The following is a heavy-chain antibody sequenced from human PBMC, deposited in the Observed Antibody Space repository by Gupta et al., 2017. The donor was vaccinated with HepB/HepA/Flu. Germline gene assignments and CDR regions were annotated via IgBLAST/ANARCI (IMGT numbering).Heavy chain of an antibody. Sequence: VQLQESGPGLVKPSETLSLPCTVSGGSIGDYYWGWIRQPPGQGLEWIGLISYSGKTSYSPSLKSRVTISGDTSKNQFSLRLNSVTAVDTAVYYCARATGSGGIYFDYWGQGTVVTVSS. CDR3: ARATGSGGIYFDY. D-gene: IGHD2-15*01. J-gene: IGHJ4*02. CDR1: GGSIGDYY. CDR2: ISYSGKT. V-gene: IGHV4-59*08.